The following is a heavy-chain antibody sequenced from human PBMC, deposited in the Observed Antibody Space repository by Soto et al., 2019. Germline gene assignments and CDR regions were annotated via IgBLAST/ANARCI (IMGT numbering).Heavy chain of an antibody. D-gene: IGHD6-19*01. CDR3: ARDRGVAPPVAGNTHYYYYMDV. J-gene: IGHJ6*03. Sequence: QDQLVQSGVEVKKTGASVKVSCKASGYSFTNYGITWVRQAPGQGFEWMGWISAYNGNTNYAQKFQGRVTMTTDASTSTAYVELRSLRSDDTAVYYCARDRGVAPPVAGNTHYYYYMDVCGKGTTVTVS. V-gene: IGHV1-18*01. CDR1: GYSFTNYG. CDR2: ISAYNGNT.